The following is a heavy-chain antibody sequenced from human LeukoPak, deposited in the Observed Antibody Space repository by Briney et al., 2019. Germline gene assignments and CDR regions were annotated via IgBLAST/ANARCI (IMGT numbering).Heavy chain of an antibody. CDR3: ARAMAWIQLWPVDY. CDR1: GFTFSSYS. CDR2: ISSSSSYI. V-gene: IGHV3-21*01. J-gene: IGHJ4*02. Sequence: NLGGSLRLSCAASGFTFSSYSMNWVRQAPGKGLEWVSSISSSSSYIYYADSVKGRFTISRDNAKNSLYLQMNSLRAEDTAVYYCARAMAWIQLWPVDYWGQGTLVTVSS. D-gene: IGHD5-18*01.